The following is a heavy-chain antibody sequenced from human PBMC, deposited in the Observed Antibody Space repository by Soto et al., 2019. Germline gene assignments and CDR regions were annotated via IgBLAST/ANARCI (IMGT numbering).Heavy chain of an antibody. CDR1: GFSFSSYA. J-gene: IGHJ4*02. CDR2: ISYDGSNK. CDR3: ASRGTNY. Sequence: QVQLVESGGGVVQPGRSLRLSCAASGFSFSSYAMHWVRQAPGKGLEWVAVISYDGSNKYYADSVKGRFTISRDNSKNPLYLQMNSLRAEDTAVYYCASRGTNYWGQGTLVTVSS. D-gene: IGHD1-1*01. V-gene: IGHV3-30-3*01.